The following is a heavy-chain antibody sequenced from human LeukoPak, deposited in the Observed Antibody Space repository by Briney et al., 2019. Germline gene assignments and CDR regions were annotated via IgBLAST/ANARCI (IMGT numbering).Heavy chain of an antibody. J-gene: IGHJ6*02. CDR2: INHSGST. Sequence: SETLSLTCAVYGGSFSGYYWSWIRQPPGKGLESIGEINHSGSTNYNPSLKSRVTISVDTSKNQFSLKLSSVTAADTAVYYCARDTMVRGVPFYYYYGMDVWGQGTTVTVSS. CDR1: GGSFSGYY. CDR3: ARDTMVRGVPFYYYYGMDV. V-gene: IGHV4-34*01. D-gene: IGHD3-10*01.